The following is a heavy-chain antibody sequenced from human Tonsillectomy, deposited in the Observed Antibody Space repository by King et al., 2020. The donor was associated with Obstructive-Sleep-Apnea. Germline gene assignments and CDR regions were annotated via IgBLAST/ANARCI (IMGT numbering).Heavy chain of an antibody. CDR1: GFTFSSYG. D-gene: IGHD4-17*01. Sequence: VQLVESGGGVVQPGRSLRLSCAASGFTFSSYGMHWVRQAPGKGLEWVAVIWYDGSNKYYAVSVKGRFTISRDNSKNTLYLQMNSLRAEDTAVYYCAKDRDYGDYGKYYFDYWGQGTLVTVSS. V-gene: IGHV3-33*06. J-gene: IGHJ4*02. CDR2: IWYDGSNK. CDR3: AKDRDYGDYGKYYFDY.